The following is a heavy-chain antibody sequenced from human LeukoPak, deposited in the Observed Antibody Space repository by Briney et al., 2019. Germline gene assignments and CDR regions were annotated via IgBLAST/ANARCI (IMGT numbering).Heavy chain of an antibody. CDR2: ISGCGGST. V-gene: IGHV3-23*01. J-gene: IGHJ5*01. CDR1: GFTFSSYA. Sequence: GGSLRLSCAASGFTFSSYAMSCGRQAPGKGLEWVSAISGCGGSTYYADSVKGRFTISRDKSKNPLYLQMNSLRAEDTAVYYCAKLNIWFGELGTWGQGTLVTVSS. D-gene: IGHD3-10*01. CDR3: AKLNIWFGELGT.